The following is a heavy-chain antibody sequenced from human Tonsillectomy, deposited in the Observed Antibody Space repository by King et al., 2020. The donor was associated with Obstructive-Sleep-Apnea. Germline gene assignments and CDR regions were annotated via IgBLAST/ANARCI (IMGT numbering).Heavy chain of an antibody. CDR2: IHYRGNT. CDR3: ARTPGYYDSRGYYPSGPDY. J-gene: IGHJ4*02. Sequence: QLQESGPGLVKPSDTLSLICAVSGYFISSSDWWGWIRQPPGKGLEWIGYIHYRGNTYYNPSLESRVTMSLDTSKNQFSLKLNSVTAVDTAVYYCARTPGYYDSRGYYPSGPDYWGQGTLVTVSS. V-gene: IGHV4-28*01. D-gene: IGHD3-22*01. CDR1: GYFISSSDW.